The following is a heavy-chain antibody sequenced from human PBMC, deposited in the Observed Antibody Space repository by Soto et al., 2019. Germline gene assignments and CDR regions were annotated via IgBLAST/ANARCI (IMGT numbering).Heavy chain of an antibody. D-gene: IGHD4-17*01. Sequence: ASVKVCWKASGYTFTSYGINWVRQAPGQRLEWMGWISVYNGNTNYAQKLQDRVTMTTDTSTSTAYMELRSLRSDDTAVYYCARIGSGTVTTLDYFAYWGQGTLVTVSS. J-gene: IGHJ4*02. CDR3: ARIGSGTVTTLDYFAY. CDR1: GYTFTSYG. V-gene: IGHV1-18*01. CDR2: ISVYNGNT.